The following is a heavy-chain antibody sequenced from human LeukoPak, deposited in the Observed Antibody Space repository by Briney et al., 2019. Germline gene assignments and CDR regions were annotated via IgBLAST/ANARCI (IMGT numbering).Heavy chain of an antibody. CDR1: GYTFTGYY. CDR3: AREVGSYPLYYFDY. J-gene: IGHJ4*02. D-gene: IGHD1-26*01. V-gene: IGHV1-2*02. CDR2: INPNSGGT. Sequence: ASVKVSCKASGYTFTGYYMDWVRQAPGQGLEWMGWINPNSGGTNYAQKFQCRVTMTRDTSNSTAYMELSRLRSDDTAVYYCAREVGSYPLYYFDYWGQGTLVTVSS.